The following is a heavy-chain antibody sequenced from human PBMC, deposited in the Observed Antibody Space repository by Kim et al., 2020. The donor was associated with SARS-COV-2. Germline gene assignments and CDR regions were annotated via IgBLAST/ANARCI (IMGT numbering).Heavy chain of an antibody. D-gene: IGHD3-10*01. CDR3: ARTDYYGSGSYYPNMYYYYYGMDV. Sequence: SETLSLTCAVYGGSFSGYYWSWIRQPPGKGLEWIGEINHSGSTNYNPSLKSRVTISVDTSKNQFSLKLSSVTAADTAVYYCARTDYYGSGSYYPNMYYYYYGMDVWGQGTTVTVSS. CDR2: INHSGST. V-gene: IGHV4-34*01. J-gene: IGHJ6*02. CDR1: GGSFSGYY.